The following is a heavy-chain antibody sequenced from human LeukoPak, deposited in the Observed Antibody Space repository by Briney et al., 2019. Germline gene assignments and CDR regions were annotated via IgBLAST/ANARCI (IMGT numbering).Heavy chain of an antibody. CDR3: ARHLGRSQLWLPPVDFDS. J-gene: IGHJ4*02. Sequence: PSETLSLTCSVSGDSIGSNNYYWAWIRQPPGEGLEWLGTIHDSGNTNYNPSHRSRVTISLDTSKGQFSLTLTSVTAADTSVYYCARHLGRSQLWLPPVDFDSWGQGTLVTVSS. CDR1: GDSIGSNNYY. V-gene: IGHV4-39*01. D-gene: IGHD5-18*01. CDR2: IHDSGNT.